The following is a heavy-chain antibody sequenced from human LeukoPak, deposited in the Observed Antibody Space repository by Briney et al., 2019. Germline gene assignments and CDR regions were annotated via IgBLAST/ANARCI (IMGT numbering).Heavy chain of an antibody. J-gene: IGHJ6*02. V-gene: IGHV3-9*01. CDR1: GFTFDDYA. CDR3: AKDTHPKYYYGMDV. Sequence: GGSLRLSCAASGFTFDDYAMHWVRQAPGKGLEWVSGISWNSGSIGYADSVKGRFTISRDNAKSSLYLQMNSLRAEDTALYYCAKDTHPKYYYGMDVWGQGTTVTVSS. CDR2: ISWNSGSI.